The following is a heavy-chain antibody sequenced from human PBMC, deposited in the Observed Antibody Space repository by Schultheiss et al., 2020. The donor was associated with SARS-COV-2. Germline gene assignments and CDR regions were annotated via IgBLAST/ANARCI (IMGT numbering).Heavy chain of an antibody. V-gene: IGHV3-48*04. CDR3: AKDVYGDYGGSPDY. CDR1: GFTFSSYS. J-gene: IGHJ4*02. D-gene: IGHD4-17*01. CDR2: ISWNSGSI. Sequence: GGSLRLSCAASGFTFSSYSMNWVRQAPGKGLEWVSGISWNSGSIGYADSVKGRFTISRDNAKNSLYLQMNSLRAEDTAVYYCAKDVYGDYGGSPDYWGQGTLVTVSS.